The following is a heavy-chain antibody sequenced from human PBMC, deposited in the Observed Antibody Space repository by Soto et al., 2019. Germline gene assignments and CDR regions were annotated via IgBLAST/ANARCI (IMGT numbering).Heavy chain of an antibody. V-gene: IGHV1-18*01. CDR2: ISAYNGNT. Sequence: GASVKVSCKASGYTFTSYGISWVRQAPGQGLEWMGWISAYNGNTNYAQKLQGRVTMTTDTSTSTAYMELRSLRSGDTAVYYCARTEFGDVYYYYYYGMDVWGQGTTVTVSS. J-gene: IGHJ6*02. CDR1: GYTFTSYG. CDR3: ARTEFGDVYYYYYYGMDV. D-gene: IGHD3-10*01.